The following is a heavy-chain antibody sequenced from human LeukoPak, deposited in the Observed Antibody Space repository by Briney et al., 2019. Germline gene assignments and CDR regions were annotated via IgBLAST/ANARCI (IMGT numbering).Heavy chain of an antibody. CDR2: ISFDGSNK. D-gene: IGHD3-3*01. CDR3: AKDAEWSGYYETTNWFDP. J-gene: IGHJ5*02. Sequence: GSLRLSCAASGFAFSTFGMHWVRQAPGKGLEWVAVISFDGSNKYYADSVKGRFTISRDNSKNTLYLQMNSLKPEDTAVYYCAKDAEWSGYYETTNWFDPWGQGTLVTVSS. V-gene: IGHV3-30*18. CDR1: GFAFSTFG.